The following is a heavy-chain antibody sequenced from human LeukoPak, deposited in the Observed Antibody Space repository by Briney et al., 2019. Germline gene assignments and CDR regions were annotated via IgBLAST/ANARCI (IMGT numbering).Heavy chain of an antibody. V-gene: IGHV5-51*01. CDR3: ARSPGGFTYGRNWFDP. J-gene: IGHJ5*02. CDR2: IYPGDSDT. Sequence: GESLKISCKTSGYSFTSYWIAWVRQMPGKGLEWMVIIYPGDSDTRYSPSFQGQVTISADKSISTAYLQLSSLKASDTAVYYCARSPGGFTYGRNWFDPWGQGTLVSVSS. D-gene: IGHD5-18*01. CDR1: GYSFTSYW.